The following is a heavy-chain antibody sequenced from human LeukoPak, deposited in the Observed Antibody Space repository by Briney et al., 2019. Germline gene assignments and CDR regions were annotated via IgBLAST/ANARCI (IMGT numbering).Heavy chain of an antibody. J-gene: IGHJ4*02. CDR2: ISSDGSRK. V-gene: IGHV3-30*04. Sequence: GGSLRLSCAASGFTFSSYAMHWVRQAPGKGLEWVAVISSDGSRKYSADSVKGRFTISRDNSKNTLYLQMNSLRAEDTAVYYCARDPCGDDYNCYFDYWDQGTLVTVSS. CDR1: GFTFSSYA. D-gene: IGHD5-24*01. CDR3: ARDPCGDDYNCYFDY.